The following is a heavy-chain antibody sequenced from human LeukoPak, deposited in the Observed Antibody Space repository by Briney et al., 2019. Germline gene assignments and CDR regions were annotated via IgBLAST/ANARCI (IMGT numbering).Heavy chain of an antibody. V-gene: IGHV4-38-2*02. J-gene: IGHJ5*02. CDR3: ALWFGGFLSLAGFDP. CDR2: IYHSGST. CDR1: GYSISSGYY. D-gene: IGHD3-10*01. Sequence: SETLSLTCTVSGYSISSGYYWGWIRQPPGKGLEWIGSIYHSGSTYYNLSLKSRVTISVDTSKNQFSLKLSSVTAADTAVYYCALWFGGFLSLAGFDPWGQRTLVTVSS.